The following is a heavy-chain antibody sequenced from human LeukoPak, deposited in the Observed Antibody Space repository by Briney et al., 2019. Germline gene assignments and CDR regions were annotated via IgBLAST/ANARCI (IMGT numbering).Heavy chain of an antibody. CDR3: ASTLATPYYFDY. CDR1: GGSISSSSYY. D-gene: IGHD2-15*01. J-gene: IGHJ4*02. V-gene: IGHV4-39*01. CDR2: IFYSGST. Sequence: PSETLSLTCTVSGGSISSSSYYWGWIRQPPGKGLEWIGNIFYSGSTYYNPSLKSRVTISVDTSKNQFSLKLSSVTAADTAVYYCASTLATPYYFDYWGQGTLVTVSS.